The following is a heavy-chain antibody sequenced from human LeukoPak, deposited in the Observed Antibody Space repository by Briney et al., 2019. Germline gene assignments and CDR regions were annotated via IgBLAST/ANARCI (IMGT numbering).Heavy chain of an antibody. J-gene: IGHJ4*02. D-gene: IGHD3-10*01. Sequence: SETLSLTCTVSGVSISGFYWNWIRQPPRKGLEWVGYSHTGGSISSNPSLNSRGAFSMDTSKNQVSLRLTSVTATETAVYYCARRRGGFGEGEFDYWGQGIPVTVST. CDR2: SHTGGSI. CDR3: ARRRGGFGEGEFDY. CDR1: GVSISGFY. V-gene: IGHV4-4*08.